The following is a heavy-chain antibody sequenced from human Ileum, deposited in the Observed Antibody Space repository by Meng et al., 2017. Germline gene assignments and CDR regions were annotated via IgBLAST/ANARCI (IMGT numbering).Heavy chain of an antibody. V-gene: IGHV3-11*04. CDR3: ARATRAYSYEFDS. D-gene: IGHD5-18*01. CDR2: ISSSGNTI. CDR1: GFTFSDYY. Sequence: GESLKISCAASGFTFSDYYMSWFRQAPGKGLEWVSYISSSGNTIYYADSVKGRFTISRDNAKNSLYLQMNSLRAEDTAVHYCARATRAYSYEFDSWGQGTLVTVSS. J-gene: IGHJ4*02.